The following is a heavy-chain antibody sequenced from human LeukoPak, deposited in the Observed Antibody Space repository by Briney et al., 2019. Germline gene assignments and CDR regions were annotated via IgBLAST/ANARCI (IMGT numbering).Heavy chain of an antibody. CDR2: IVGSGSTT. CDR1: EFTFRSHV. Sequence: GSLRLSCAASEFTFRSHVMSWVRQAPGKGLEWISAIVGSGSTTHYADSVKGRFTISRDNSKNTLYLQMNSLRAEDTAVYYCATSIVGLTYDEHFQHWGQGTLVTVSS. D-gene: IGHD1-26*01. V-gene: IGHV3-23*01. CDR3: ATSIVGLTYDEHFQH. J-gene: IGHJ1*01.